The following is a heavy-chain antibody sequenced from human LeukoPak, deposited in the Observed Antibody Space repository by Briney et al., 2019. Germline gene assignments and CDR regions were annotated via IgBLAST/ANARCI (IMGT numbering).Heavy chain of an antibody. CDR2: ISYDGSNK. CDR1: GFTFSSYA. V-gene: IGHV3-30*04. CDR3: AKDGALGAVADFDH. J-gene: IGHJ4*02. Sequence: PGGSLRLSCAASGFTFSSYAMHWVRQAPGKGLEWVAVISYDGSNKYYADSVKGRFTISRDNSKNTLYLQMNSLRAEDTAVYYCAKDGALGAVADFDHWGQGTLVTVSS. D-gene: IGHD6-19*01.